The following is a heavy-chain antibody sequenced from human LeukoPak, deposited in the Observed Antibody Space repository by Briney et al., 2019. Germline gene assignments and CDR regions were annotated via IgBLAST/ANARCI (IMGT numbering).Heavy chain of an antibody. Sequence: SETLSLTCAVYGGSFSGYYWSWIRQPPGKGLEWIGEINHSGSTNYNPSLKSRVTISVDTSKNQFSLKLSSVTAADTAVYYCAGEYYYGSGSYYSFGDYWGQGTLVTVSS. J-gene: IGHJ4*02. D-gene: IGHD3-10*01. CDR1: GGSFSGYY. CDR2: INHSGST. V-gene: IGHV4-34*01. CDR3: AGEYYYGSGSYYSFGDY.